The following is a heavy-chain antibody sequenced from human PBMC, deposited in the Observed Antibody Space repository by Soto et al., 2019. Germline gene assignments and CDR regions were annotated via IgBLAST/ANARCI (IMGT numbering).Heavy chain of an antibody. Sequence: GSLRLSCAAAGFTFSSFEMNWVRQAPGKGLEWVSYITSSGSTMYYADSVKGRFTISRDNAKNSLYLQMNSLRAEDTAVYYCARDWYYDSSHDAFDIWGQGTMVTVSS. CDR3: ARDWYYDSSHDAFDI. CDR1: GFTFSSFE. V-gene: IGHV3-48*03. CDR2: ITSSGSTM. D-gene: IGHD3-22*01. J-gene: IGHJ3*02.